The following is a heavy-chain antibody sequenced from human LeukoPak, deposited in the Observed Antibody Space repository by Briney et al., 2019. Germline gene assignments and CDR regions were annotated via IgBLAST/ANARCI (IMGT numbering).Heavy chain of an antibody. D-gene: IGHD3-9*01. CDR1: GGSISSYY. V-gene: IGHV4-59*01. J-gene: IGHJ4*02. Sequence: TSETLSLTCTVSGGSISSYYWSWIRQPPGKGLEWIGYIYYSGSTNYNPSLKGRVTISVDTSKNQFSLKLSSVTAADTAVYYCARAGGILTGGYYYFDYWGQGTLVTVSS. CDR3: ARAGGILTGGYYYFDY. CDR2: IYYSGST.